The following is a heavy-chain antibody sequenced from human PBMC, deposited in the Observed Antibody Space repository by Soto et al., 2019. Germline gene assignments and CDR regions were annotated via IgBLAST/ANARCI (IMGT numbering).Heavy chain of an antibody. CDR3: ARDGSDYSTSGHYDP. D-gene: IGHD3-22*01. CDR2: IIPIFGTR. V-gene: IGHV1-69*13. J-gene: IGHJ5*02. CDR1: GGTHSSYS. Sequence: SVKVSCKVTGGTHSSYSITWVRQAPGQGLEWMGGIIPIFGTRDYAQKFQGRVTITADPSTSTAYLELSGLTSDDTAVYYCARDGSDYSTSGHYDPWGQGTLVTVSS.